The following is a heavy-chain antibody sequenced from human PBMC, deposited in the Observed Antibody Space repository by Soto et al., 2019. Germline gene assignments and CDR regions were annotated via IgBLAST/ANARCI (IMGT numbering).Heavy chain of an antibody. J-gene: IGHJ6*02. CDR1: GFTVSSNY. V-gene: IGHV3-66*02. CDR2: IYSVGST. Sequence: PGGSLRLSCAASGFTVSSNYMSWVRQAPGKGLEWVAFIYSVGSTYYADSVKGRFTISRDNSKNTLYLQMNSLRAEDTAVYYCARGYDFWSGYYYPYGMDVWGQGTTVTVSS. D-gene: IGHD3-3*01. CDR3: ARGYDFWSGYYYPYGMDV.